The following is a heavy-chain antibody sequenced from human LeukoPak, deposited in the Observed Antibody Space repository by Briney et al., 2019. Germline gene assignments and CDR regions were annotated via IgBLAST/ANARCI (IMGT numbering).Heavy chain of an antibody. Sequence: SLRLSCAASGFTFDDYAMHWVRQAPGKGLEWVSGISWNSGSIGYADSVKGRFTISRDNAKNSLYLQMNSLRAEDTALYYCANSLSLYSNYYFDYWGQGTLVTVSS. CDR2: ISWNSGSI. CDR1: GFTFDDYA. V-gene: IGHV3-9*01. J-gene: IGHJ4*02. CDR3: ANSLSLYSNYYFDY. D-gene: IGHD4-11*01.